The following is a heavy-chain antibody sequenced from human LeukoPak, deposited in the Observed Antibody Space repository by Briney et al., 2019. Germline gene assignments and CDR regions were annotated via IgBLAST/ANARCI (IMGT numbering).Heavy chain of an antibody. CDR1: GYTFTSYG. J-gene: IGHJ3*02. D-gene: IGHD2-2*01. V-gene: IGHV1-18*01. CDR2: ISAYNGNT. Sequence: ASVKVSCKASGYTFTSYGISWVRQASGQGLEWMGWISAYNGNTNYAQKLQGRVTMTTDTSTSTAYMELSSLRSEDTAVYYCARPQRDCSSTSCYPDAFDIWGQGTMVTVSS. CDR3: ARPQRDCSSTSCYPDAFDI.